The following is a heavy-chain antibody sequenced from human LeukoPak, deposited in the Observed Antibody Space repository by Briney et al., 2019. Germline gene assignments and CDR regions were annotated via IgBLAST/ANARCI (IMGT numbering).Heavy chain of an antibody. CDR1: GFTFDDYA. CDR2: ISWNGASL. J-gene: IGHJ4*02. V-gene: IGHV3-9*01. Sequence: SLRLSCAASGFTFDDYAMYWVRQAPGKGLEWVSYISWNGASLDYADSVKGRFTISRDNAQNSLYLQMNSLRPEDTALYFCVKEYASGYDFFDYWGQGVLVTVSS. CDR3: VKEYASGYDFFDY. D-gene: IGHD5-12*01.